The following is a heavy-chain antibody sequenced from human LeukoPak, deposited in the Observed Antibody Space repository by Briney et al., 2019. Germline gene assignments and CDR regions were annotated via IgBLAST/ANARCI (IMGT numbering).Heavy chain of an antibody. CDR2: INPSGGST. CDR1: GYTFTSYY. V-gene: IGHV1-46*01. J-gene: IGHJ4*02. CDR3: VREERGYDYVWESYRYAGDY. Sequence: AASVKVSCKASGYTFTSYYMHWVRQAPGQGLEWMGIINPSGGSTSYAQKFQGRVTMTRDTSTSTVYMELSSLRSEDTAVYYCVREERGYDYVWESYRYAGDYWGQGTLVTVSS. D-gene: IGHD3-16*02.